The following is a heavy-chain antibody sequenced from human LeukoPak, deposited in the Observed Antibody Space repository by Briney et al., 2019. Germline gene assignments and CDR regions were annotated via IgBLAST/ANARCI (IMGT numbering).Heavy chain of an antibody. D-gene: IGHD3-16*01. Sequence: GGSLRLSCAAPGLIVSSNFMSWVRQAPGKGLEWVSIIYSNGNTYYADSVKGRFTIARDKSKNTLSLQMNSLRAEDTAVYYCAILGDLNGGTDYWGQGTLVTVSS. CDR2: IYSNGNT. J-gene: IGHJ4*02. CDR3: AILGDLNGGTDY. CDR1: GLIVSSNF. V-gene: IGHV3-53*01.